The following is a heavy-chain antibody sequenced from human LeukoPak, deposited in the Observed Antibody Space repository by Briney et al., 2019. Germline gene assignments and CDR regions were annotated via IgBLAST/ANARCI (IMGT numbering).Heavy chain of an antibody. V-gene: IGHV4-59*01. CDR2: IYYSGST. J-gene: IGHJ6*03. CDR1: GGSISSYY. D-gene: IGHD6-19*01. CDR3: ARGAVAGTGEYNYYYMDV. Sequence: SETLSLTCTVSGGSISSYYWSWIRQPPGKGLEWIGYIYYSGSTNYNPSLKSRVTISVDTSKNQFSLKLSSVTAADTAVYYCARGAVAGTGEYNYYYMDVWGKGTTVTVSS.